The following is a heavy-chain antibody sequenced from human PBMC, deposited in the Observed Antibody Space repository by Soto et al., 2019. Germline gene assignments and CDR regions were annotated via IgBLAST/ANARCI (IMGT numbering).Heavy chain of an antibody. Sequence: GGSLRLSCAASGFTFSSYAMSWVRQAPGKGLEWVSAISGSGGSTYYADSVKGRFTISRDNSKNTLYLQMNSLRAEDTAVYYCAKDQLRSRQWLVRRWGNWFDPWGQGTLVTVSS. CDR1: GFTFSSYA. V-gene: IGHV3-23*01. CDR2: ISGSGGST. CDR3: AKDQLRSRQWLVRRWGNWFDP. J-gene: IGHJ5*02. D-gene: IGHD6-19*01.